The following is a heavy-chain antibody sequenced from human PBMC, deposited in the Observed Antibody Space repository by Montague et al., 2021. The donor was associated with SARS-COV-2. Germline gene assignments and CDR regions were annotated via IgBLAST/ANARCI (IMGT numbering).Heavy chain of an antibody. V-gene: IGHV4-34*01. J-gene: IGHJ6*02. CDR2: INHSGST. D-gene: IGHD4-17*01. CDR1: GGSFSGYY. CDR3: ARAFPVTTIFYYYYGVDD. Sequence: SETLSLTCAVYGGSFSGYYWSWIRKPPGKGLEWIGEINHSGSTNXNPSLKSRVTISVDTSKNQFSLVLSSVTAADTAVYYCARAFPVTTIFYYYYGVDDWGQGTTVTVSS.